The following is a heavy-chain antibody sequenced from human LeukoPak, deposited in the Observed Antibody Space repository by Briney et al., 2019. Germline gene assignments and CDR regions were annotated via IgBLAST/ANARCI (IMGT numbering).Heavy chain of an antibody. J-gene: IGHJ5*02. D-gene: IGHD3-9*01. CDR3: ARNWFNSIPLQNWFDP. CDR2: ISAFNGKT. Sequence: ASVKVSCKASGYSFTRYGISWIRQAPGRGLEWMGWISAFNGKTSYGQKFQGRVTMTTDTSTSTAYMELRSLRFDDTAVYYCARNWFNSIPLQNWFDPWGQGTLVTVSS. V-gene: IGHV1-18*01. CDR1: GYSFTRYG.